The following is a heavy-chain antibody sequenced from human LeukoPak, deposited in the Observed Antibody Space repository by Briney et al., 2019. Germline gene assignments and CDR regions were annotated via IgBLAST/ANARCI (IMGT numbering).Heavy chain of an antibody. V-gene: IGHV4-30-4*08. CDR2: IYYSGST. CDR1: GVSISSGDYY. J-gene: IGHJ2*01. D-gene: IGHD3-3*01. CDR3: ARVGSRVIDDFWSGYLHWYFDL. Sequence: SETLSLTCTVSGVSISSGDYYWSWIRQPPGKGLEWIGYIYYSGSTYYNPSLKSRVTISVDTSKNQFSLKLSSVTAADTAVYYCARVGSRVIDDFWSGYLHWYFDLWGRGTLVTVSS.